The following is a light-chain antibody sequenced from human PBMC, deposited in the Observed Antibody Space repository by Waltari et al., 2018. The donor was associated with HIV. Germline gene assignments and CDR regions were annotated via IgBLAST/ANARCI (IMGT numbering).Light chain of an antibody. V-gene: IGLV2-14*03. CDR3: CSYTSSHSLI. J-gene: IGLJ2*01. Sequence: SALTQPASVSGSPGQSVTISCTGLSRDTGVYKFVSWYQQSPGKAPQLMIYGIDRRPSTFFLRFSGSRSGDTASLTISGLQSGDEGDYYCCSYTSSHSLIFGGGTKLTVL. CDR1: SRDTGVYKF. CDR2: GID.